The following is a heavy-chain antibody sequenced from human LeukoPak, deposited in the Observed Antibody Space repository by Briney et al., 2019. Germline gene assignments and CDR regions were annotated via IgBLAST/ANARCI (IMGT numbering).Heavy chain of an antibody. Sequence: ASVKVSCKASGYTFTGYYMHWVRQAPGQGLEWMGWINPNSGGTNYTQKFQGRVTMTRDTSISTAYMELSRLRSDDPGVYYCASDLERSNAAFDYWGQGTLVTVS. D-gene: IGHD1-1*01. J-gene: IGHJ4*02. CDR1: GYTFTGYY. CDR3: ASDLERSNAAFDY. CDR2: INPNSGGT. V-gene: IGHV1-2*02.